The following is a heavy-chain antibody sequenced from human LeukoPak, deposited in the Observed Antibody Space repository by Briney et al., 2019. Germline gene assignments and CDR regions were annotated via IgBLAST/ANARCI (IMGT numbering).Heavy chain of an antibody. CDR1: GGSISSSSYY. V-gene: IGHV4-39*07. Sequence: SETLSLTCTVSGGSISSSSYYWGWIRQPPGKGLEWIGSIYYSGSTYYNPSLKSRVTISVDTSKNQFSLKLSSVTAADTAVYYCARGTGYLRYFDWLSTSFDYWGQGTLVTVSS. J-gene: IGHJ4*02. CDR2: IYYSGST. D-gene: IGHD3-9*01. CDR3: ARGTGYLRYFDWLSTSFDY.